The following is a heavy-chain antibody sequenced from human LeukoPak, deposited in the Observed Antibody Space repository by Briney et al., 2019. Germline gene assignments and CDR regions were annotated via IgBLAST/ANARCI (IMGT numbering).Heavy chain of an antibody. J-gene: IGHJ4*02. CDR1: GYTFTSYY. Sequence: GASVKVSCKASGYTFTSYYMHWVRQAPGQGPEWMGIINPSGGSTSYAQKFQGRVTMTRDTSTSTVYMELSSLRSEDTAVYYCARDTVGATAGYWGQGTLVTVSS. CDR2: INPSGGST. V-gene: IGHV1-46*01. CDR3: ARDTVGATAGY. D-gene: IGHD1-26*01.